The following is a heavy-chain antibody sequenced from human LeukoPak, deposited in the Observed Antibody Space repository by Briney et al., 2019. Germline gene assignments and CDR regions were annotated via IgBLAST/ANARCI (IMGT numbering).Heavy chain of an antibody. J-gene: IGHJ4*02. Sequence: GASVKVSCKASGYTFTSYDINWVRQATGQGLEWMGWMNPNSGNTGYAQKFQGRVTMTTDTSTSTAYMELRSLRSDDTAVYYCARDSGGTWWPLNFDYWGQGTLVTVSS. V-gene: IGHV1-8*02. D-gene: IGHD2-15*01. CDR3: ARDSGGTWWPLNFDY. CDR1: GYTFTSYD. CDR2: MNPNSGNT.